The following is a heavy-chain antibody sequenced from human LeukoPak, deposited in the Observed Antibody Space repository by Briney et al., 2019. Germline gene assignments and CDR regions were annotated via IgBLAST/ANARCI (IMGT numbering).Heavy chain of an antibody. Sequence: ASVKVSCKVSGYTLTELSMHWVRQAPGKGLEWMGMINPRGGSTSYAQKFQGRVTMTRDMSTSTVYMELSGLRSDDTAVYYCARDGHDSSGYYPDYWGQGTLVTVSS. V-gene: IGHV1-46*01. CDR2: INPRGGST. D-gene: IGHD3-22*01. J-gene: IGHJ4*02. CDR3: ARDGHDSSGYYPDY. CDR1: GYTLTELS.